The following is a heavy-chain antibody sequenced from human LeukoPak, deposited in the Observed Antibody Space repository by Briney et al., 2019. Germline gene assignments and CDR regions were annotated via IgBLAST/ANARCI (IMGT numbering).Heavy chain of an antibody. CDR2: INPNSGST. V-gene: IGHV1-2*02. CDR3: AKVAGYCSAGSCYFDY. J-gene: IGHJ4*02. Sequence: ASVKVSCKASGYTFTGYYMHWVRHAPGQGLEWMGWINPNSGSTKYAPGFQGRVSMTRDTSISTAYMELSSLRSDDTAVYYCAKVAGYCSAGSCYFDYWGQGTLVTVSS. CDR1: GYTFTGYY. D-gene: IGHD2-15*01.